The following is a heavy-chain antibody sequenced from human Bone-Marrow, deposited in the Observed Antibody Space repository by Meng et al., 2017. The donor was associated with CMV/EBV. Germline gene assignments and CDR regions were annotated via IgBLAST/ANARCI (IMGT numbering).Heavy chain of an antibody. Sequence: ETLSLTCTVSGFTFDDYAMSWVRQAPGKGLEWVSTIGGSGGNIYYVDSVKGRFTISRDNSKNTLYLQMNSLRAEDTAVYYCASRGPDWGFHRIWGQGTMVTVSS. V-gene: IGHV3-23*01. CDR3: ASRGPDWGFHRI. D-gene: IGHD7-27*01. CDR2: IGGSGGNI. CDR1: GFTFDDYA. J-gene: IGHJ3*02.